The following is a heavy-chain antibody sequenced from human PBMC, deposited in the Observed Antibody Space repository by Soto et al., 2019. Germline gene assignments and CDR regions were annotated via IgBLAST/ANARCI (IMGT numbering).Heavy chain of an antibody. D-gene: IGHD3-3*01. CDR3: ARESCDFWSGYYSYYYYGMDV. V-gene: IGHV1-18*04. J-gene: IGHJ6*02. Sequence: ASVKVSCKASGYTFTSYGISWVRQAPGQGLEWMGWISAYNGNTNYAQKLQGRVTMTTDTSTSTAYMELRSLRSDDTAVYYCARESCDFWSGYYSYYYYGMDVWGQGTTVTVSS. CDR1: GYTFTSYG. CDR2: ISAYNGNT.